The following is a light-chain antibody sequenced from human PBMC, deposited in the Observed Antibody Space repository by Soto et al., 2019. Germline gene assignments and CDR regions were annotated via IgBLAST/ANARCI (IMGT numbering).Light chain of an antibody. CDR2: KAS. V-gene: IGKV1-17*01. CDR1: QSISNY. J-gene: IGKJ1*01. Sequence: DFQMTQSPSSLSASVGDRVTITCRAGQSISNYLNWYQQKPGKAPKLLIYKASSLESGVPSRFSGSGSGTEFTLTISGLQPDDFASYYCLQHNTYPWAFGQGTKVDIK. CDR3: LQHNTYPWA.